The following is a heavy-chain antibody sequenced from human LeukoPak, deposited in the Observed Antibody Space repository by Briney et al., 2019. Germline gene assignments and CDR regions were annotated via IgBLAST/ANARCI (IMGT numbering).Heavy chain of an antibody. J-gene: IGHJ4*02. Sequence: GGSLRLSCAASGLTFGNAWMSWVRQAPGKGLEWVSSISSSSSYIYYADSVKGRFTISRDNAKNSLYLQMNSLRAEDTAVYYCAGERSGYSFDYWGQGTLVTVSS. CDR2: ISSSSSYI. CDR3: AGERSGYSFDY. CDR1: GLTFGNAW. V-gene: IGHV3-21*01. D-gene: IGHD3-22*01.